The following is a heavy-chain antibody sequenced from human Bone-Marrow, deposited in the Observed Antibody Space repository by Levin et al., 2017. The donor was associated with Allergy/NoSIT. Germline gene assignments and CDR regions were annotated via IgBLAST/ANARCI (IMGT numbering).Heavy chain of an antibody. CDR3: ARVGNYAVVADAFDL. CDR2: ITWNSGTT. V-gene: IGHV3-20*04. D-gene: IGHD1-7*01. CDR1: QFIFDDHG. J-gene: IGHJ3*01. Sequence: GESLKISCEASQFIFDDHGMSWVRQAPGKGLEWVSGITWNSGTTGYADSVKGRFTISGDNAKNTLYLQMNSLRVEDTALYYCARVGNYAVVADAFDLWGQGTMVTVSS.